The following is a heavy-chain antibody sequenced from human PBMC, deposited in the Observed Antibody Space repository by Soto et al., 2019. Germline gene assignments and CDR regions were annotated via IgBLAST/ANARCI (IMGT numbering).Heavy chain of an antibody. Sequence: SETLALTCADSGDSITNNNCWNWVRQPPGKGLEWIGEIYDSGTTNDNPSLKSRVTISVDKSKNQFSLKLNSLTAADTAVYYCARRRITTFGVVITGYGLDVWGQGTTVTVSS. CDR3: ARRRITTFGVVITGYGLDV. J-gene: IGHJ6*02. CDR1: GDSITNNNC. V-gene: IGHV4-4*02. D-gene: IGHD3-3*01. CDR2: IYDSGTT.